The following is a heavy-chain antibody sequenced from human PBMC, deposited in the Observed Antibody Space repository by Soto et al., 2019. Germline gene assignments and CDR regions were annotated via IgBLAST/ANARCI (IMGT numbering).Heavy chain of an antibody. CDR2: ISYDGSNK. Sequence: QVQLVESGGGVVQPGRSLRLSCAASGFTFHNFGMHWFRQAPGKGLEWVAVISYDGSNKYYADSVKGRFTISRDNSQDTLYLQMNSLRPEDTAVYYCAKAVDITVRGVPPSDYWGQGTLVTVSS. D-gene: IGHD3-10*01. CDR3: AKAVDITVRGVPPSDY. CDR1: GFTFHNFG. J-gene: IGHJ4*02. V-gene: IGHV3-30*18.